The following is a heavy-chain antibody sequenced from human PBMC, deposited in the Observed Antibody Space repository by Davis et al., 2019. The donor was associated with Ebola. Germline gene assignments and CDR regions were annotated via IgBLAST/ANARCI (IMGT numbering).Heavy chain of an antibody. CDR1: GFSVSDKY. V-gene: IGHV3-53*01. J-gene: IGHJ4*02. CDR3: ARDRGYSSGWFDY. CDR2: IYSGGST. D-gene: IGHD6-19*01. Sequence: GEPLKISCAASGFSVSDKYMSWVRQAPGKGLEWVSLIYSGGSTYYADSVKGRFTISRDNSKNTLYLQMNSLRAEDTAVYYCARDRGYSSGWFDYWGQGTLVTVSS.